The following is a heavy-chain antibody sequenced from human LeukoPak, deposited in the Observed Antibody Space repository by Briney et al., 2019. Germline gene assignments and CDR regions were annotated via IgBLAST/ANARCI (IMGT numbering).Heavy chain of an antibody. CDR1: GFTFSSYG. CDR2: ISGSGGST. D-gene: IGHD3-3*01. Sequence: GGSLRLSCAASGFTFSSYGMSWVRQAPGKGLEWVSAISGSGGSTYYADSVKGRFTISRDNSKNTLYLQMNSLRAEDTAVYYCAKDRRGEWLLNPMDVWGKGTTVTVSS. J-gene: IGHJ6*03. V-gene: IGHV3-23*01. CDR3: AKDRRGEWLLNPMDV.